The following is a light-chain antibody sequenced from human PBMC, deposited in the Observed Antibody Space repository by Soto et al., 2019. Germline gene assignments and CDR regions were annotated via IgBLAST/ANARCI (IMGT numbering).Light chain of an antibody. Sequence: DINMTHSPSSLSSSVGDRVTITSRAGQSISNYLNWYQQKPGKAPNLLIYAASTLQSGVPSRFSGSGSGTDFTLTISSLQPEDFATYYCQQYNSYSSTFGQGTKVDIK. CDR1: QSISNY. V-gene: IGKV1-39*01. CDR2: AAS. J-gene: IGKJ1*01. CDR3: QQYNSYSST.